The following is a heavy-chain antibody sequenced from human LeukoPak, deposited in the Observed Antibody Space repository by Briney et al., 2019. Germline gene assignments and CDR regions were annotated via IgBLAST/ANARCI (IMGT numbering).Heavy chain of an antibody. V-gene: IGHV4-59*12. CDR2: IYYRGST. Sequence: PSETLSLTCTVSGGSISSYYWSWIRQPPREGLEWIGYIYYRGSTNYNPSLKSRVTISVDTSKNQFSLKLSSVTAADTAVYYCAREEKETYYYDSSGYYYDYWGQGTLVTVSS. CDR1: GGSISSYY. J-gene: IGHJ4*02. D-gene: IGHD3-22*01. CDR3: AREEKETYYYDSSGYYYDY.